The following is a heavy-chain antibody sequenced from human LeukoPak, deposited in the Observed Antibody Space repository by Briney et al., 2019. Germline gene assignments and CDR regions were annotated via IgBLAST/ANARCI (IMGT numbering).Heavy chain of an antibody. V-gene: IGHV1-18*01. CDR3: ARVGGIAVADTDAFDI. J-gene: IGHJ3*02. D-gene: IGHD6-19*01. Sequence: ASVKVSCKASGYTFTSYGISWVRQAPGQGLEWMGWISAYNGNTNYAQKLQGRVTMTTDTSTSTAYMELRSLRSDDTAVYYCARVGGIAVADTDAFDIWGQGTMVTVSS. CDR2: ISAYNGNT. CDR1: GYTFTSYG.